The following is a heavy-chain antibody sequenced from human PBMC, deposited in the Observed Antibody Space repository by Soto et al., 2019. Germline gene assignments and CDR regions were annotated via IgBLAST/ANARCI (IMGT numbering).Heavy chain of an antibody. CDR3: ARGDY. V-gene: IGHV1-8*01. J-gene: IGHJ4*02. CDR2: MSPSTGNT. Sequence: QVQLVQSGAEVKKPGASMKVSCKTSGYTFTNYDINWVRQATGQGLEWMGFMSPSTGNTGYAQSLQGRITLTRDTSISTAYMELSSLRSEATAVYFCARGDYWGQGTLVTVSS. CDR1: GYTFTNYD.